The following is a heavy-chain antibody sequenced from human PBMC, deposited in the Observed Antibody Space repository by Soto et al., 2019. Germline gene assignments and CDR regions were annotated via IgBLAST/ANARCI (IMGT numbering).Heavy chain of an antibody. Sequence: QVQLVESGGGVVQPGRSLRLSCAASGFTFSSYGMHWVRQAPGKGLEWVAVISYDGSNKYYADSVKGRFTISRDNSKNTLYLQMNSLRAEDTAVYYCAKSYPEGMVYAIRYYYYGMDVWGQGTTVTVSS. CDR3: AKSYPEGMVYAIRYYYYGMDV. V-gene: IGHV3-30*18. CDR2: ISYDGSNK. J-gene: IGHJ6*02. D-gene: IGHD2-8*01. CDR1: GFTFSSYG.